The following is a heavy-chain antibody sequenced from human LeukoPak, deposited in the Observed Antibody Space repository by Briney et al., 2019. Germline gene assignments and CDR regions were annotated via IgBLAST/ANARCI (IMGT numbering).Heavy chain of an antibody. V-gene: IGHV3-7*01. Sequence: PGGSLRLSCAASGFTFSSYWMSWVRQAPGHGLEWVANIKQDGSEKYYVDSVKGRFTISRDNAKNSLYLQMNSLRAEDTAVYYCARDSTDWRYYYYYVDVWGKGTTVTVSS. CDR1: GFTFSSYW. CDR3: ARDSTDWRYYYYYVDV. D-gene: IGHD2-21*01. J-gene: IGHJ6*03. CDR2: IKQDGSEK.